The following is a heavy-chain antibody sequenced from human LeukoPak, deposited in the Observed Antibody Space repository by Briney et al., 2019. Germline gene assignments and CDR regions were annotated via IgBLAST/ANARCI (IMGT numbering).Heavy chain of an antibody. CDR2: IYYSGST. J-gene: IGHJ5*02. V-gene: IGHV4-39*07. CDR1: GGSISSSSYY. Sequence: PSETLSLTCTVSGGSISSSSYYWGWIRQPPGKGLEWIGSIYYSGSTYYNPSLKSRVTISVDTSKNQFSLKLGTVTAADTAVYYCAREGRNLLNYDSSGYRAGGHNWFDPWGQGTLVTVSS. D-gene: IGHD3-22*01. CDR3: AREGRNLLNYDSSGYRAGGHNWFDP.